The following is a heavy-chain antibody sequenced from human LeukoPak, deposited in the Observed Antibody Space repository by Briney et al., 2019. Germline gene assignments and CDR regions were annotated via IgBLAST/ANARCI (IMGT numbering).Heavy chain of an antibody. J-gene: IGHJ6*03. CDR1: GYSFTSYW. D-gene: IGHD6-13*01. V-gene: IGHV5-51*01. CDR3: ARRIAAAGTTYYYYYMDV. CDR2: IYPGDSDT. Sequence: GESLKISCKGSGYSFTSYWIGWVRQMPGKGLEWMGIIYPGDSDTRYSPSFQGQVTISADKSISTAYLQWSSLKASDTAMYYCARRIAAAGTTYYYYYMDVWGKGTTVTVSS.